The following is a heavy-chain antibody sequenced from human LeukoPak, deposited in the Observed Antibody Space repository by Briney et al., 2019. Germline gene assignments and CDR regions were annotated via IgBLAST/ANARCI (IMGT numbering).Heavy chain of an antibody. Sequence: ASVKVSSKASGYTFTGYYMHWGRQAPGQGVAWMGWINPNSGGTNYAQKFQGRVTMTRDTSISTAYMELSRLRSDDTAVYYCAREGWEPDAFDIWGQGTMVTVSS. CDR1: GYTFTGYY. V-gene: IGHV1-2*02. J-gene: IGHJ3*02. CDR3: AREGWEPDAFDI. CDR2: INPNSGGT. D-gene: IGHD1-26*01.